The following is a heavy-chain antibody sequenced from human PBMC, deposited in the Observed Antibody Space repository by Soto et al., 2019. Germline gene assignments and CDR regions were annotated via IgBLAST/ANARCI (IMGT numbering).Heavy chain of an antibody. CDR1: VYTFTSYA. CDR2: INAGYGNT. Sequence: GAAVKCSFKASVYTFTSYAIHWLRQAPGQMLDCMGWINAGYGNTKYSQKFQGRVTITRDTSASTAYMELNSLRSEDTAVYYCARTYYDILTGYSPNPFDSWAQGLLVTVSS. V-gene: IGHV1-3*01. D-gene: IGHD3-9*01. J-gene: IGHJ4*02. CDR3: ARTYYDILTGYSPNPFDS.